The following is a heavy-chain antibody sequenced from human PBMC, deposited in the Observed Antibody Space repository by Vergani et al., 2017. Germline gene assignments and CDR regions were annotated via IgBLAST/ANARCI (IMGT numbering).Heavy chain of an antibody. J-gene: IGHJ4*02. Sequence: QVLLVQSGAEVKKPGASVRVSCKTSGYTFTNYYIHWVRQAPGQGLEWMGIINPSGCSTTYAQQFQGRLTMTRDTSTSTVYMDLSNLRSEDTAVDYCARPHGDIRPPDPRRPDYWGQGTLVTGSS. D-gene: IGHD6-6*01. CDR3: ARPHGDIRPPDPRRPDY. CDR1: GYTFTNYY. CDR2: INPSGCST. V-gene: IGHV1-46*03.